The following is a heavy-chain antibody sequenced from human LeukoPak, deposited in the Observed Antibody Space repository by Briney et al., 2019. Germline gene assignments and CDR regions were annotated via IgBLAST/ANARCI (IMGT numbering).Heavy chain of an antibody. CDR2: ISYDGSNK. CDR1: GFTFSSYA. CDR3: ARALNYDFWSGYGD. Sequence: GGSLRLSCAASGFTFSSYAMHWVRQAPGKGLEWVAVISYDGSNKYYADSVKGRLTISRGNSKNTLYLQMNSLRAEDTAVYYCARALNYDFWSGYGDWGQGTPVTVSS. V-gene: IGHV3-30-3*01. D-gene: IGHD3-3*01. J-gene: IGHJ4*02.